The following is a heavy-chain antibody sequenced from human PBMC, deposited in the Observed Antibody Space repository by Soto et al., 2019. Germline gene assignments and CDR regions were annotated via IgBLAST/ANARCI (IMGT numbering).Heavy chain of an antibody. CDR1: GFTFSTYA. CDR2: ISNSGYYT. Sequence: EVQLLDSGGGVVQPGGSLRLSCAASGFTFSTYAMSWVRQAPGKGLEWVSSISNSGYYTYYADSVKGRFTISRDNSKNTLYVQMHSLRVEDTAMYYCVKPRTDCTGGGCSASDSWGQGTLVTVSS. CDR3: VKPRTDCTGGGCSASDS. V-gene: IGHV3-23*01. D-gene: IGHD2-15*01. J-gene: IGHJ4*02.